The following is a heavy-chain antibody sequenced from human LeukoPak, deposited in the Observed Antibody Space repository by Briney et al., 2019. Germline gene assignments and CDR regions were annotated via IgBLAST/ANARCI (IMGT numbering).Heavy chain of an antibody. CDR2: IKKEGSEK. CDR1: GFTFSSYW. V-gene: IGHV3-7*01. Sequence: PGGSLRLSCAASGFTFSSYWMSWVRQAPGKGLEWVANIKKEGSEKYYVDSVKGRFTISRDNAKTSLYLQMNSLRAEDTAVYYCARDGHGDFWRARRTYYMDVWGKGTTVTVSS. D-gene: IGHD3-3*01. J-gene: IGHJ6*03. CDR3: ARDGHGDFWRARRTYYMDV.